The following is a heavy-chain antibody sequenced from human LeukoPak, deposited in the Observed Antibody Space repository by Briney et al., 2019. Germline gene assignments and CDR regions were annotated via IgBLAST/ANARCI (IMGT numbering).Heavy chain of an antibody. CDR3: AREHRGRDKRLYFYMDV. D-gene: IGHD1-26*01. CDR1: GGSISSYY. Sequence: NASETLSLTCTVSGGSISSYYWSWIRQPPGKGLEWIGYIYYSGSTNYNPSLKSRVTISVDTSKNQFSLKLSSVTAADTAVYYCAREHRGRDKRLYFYMDVWGKGTTVTVSS. CDR2: IYYSGST. V-gene: IGHV4-59*01. J-gene: IGHJ6*03.